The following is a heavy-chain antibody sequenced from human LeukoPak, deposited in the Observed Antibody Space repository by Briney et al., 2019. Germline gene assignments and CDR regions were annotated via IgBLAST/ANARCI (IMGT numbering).Heavy chain of an antibody. CDR3: ARYSSSSGHFDY. V-gene: IGHV3-64*01. D-gene: IGHD6-6*01. J-gene: IGHJ4*02. CDR2: ISSNGGSA. Sequence: GGSLRLSCAASGFTFTSYAMHWVRQTPGKRLEYVSAISSNGGSAYYANSVKGRFTISRDNSKNTPYLQMGSLRAEDMAVYYCARYSSSSGHFDYWGQGTLVTVSS. CDR1: GFTFTSYA.